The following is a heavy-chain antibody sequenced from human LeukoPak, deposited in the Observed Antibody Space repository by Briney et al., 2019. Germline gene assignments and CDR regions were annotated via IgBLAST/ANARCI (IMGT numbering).Heavy chain of an antibody. V-gene: IGHV3-43*02. CDR1: GFTFSSYW. CDR2: ISGGGSST. CDR3: AKVLGSSSWYSLGS. J-gene: IGHJ5*02. Sequence: GGSLRLSCAASGFTFSSYWMHWVRQAPGKGLEWVSLISGGGSSTSYADSVKGRFTISRDNNKGSLYLQMNSLTTEDTALYYCAKVLGSSSWYSLGSWGQGTLVTVSS. D-gene: IGHD6-13*01.